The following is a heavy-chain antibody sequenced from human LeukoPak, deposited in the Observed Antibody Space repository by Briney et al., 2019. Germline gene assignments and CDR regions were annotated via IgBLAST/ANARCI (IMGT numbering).Heavy chain of an antibody. CDR1: GDSVTSYY. Sequence: SETLSLTCSVSGDSVTSYYWSWIRQPPGKGLEWIGYVSSDGTTNYTPSLRSRVIMSVDTAKNHISLSLTSLTAADTAIYHCARLDCTGDGCYNHWGQGTLVTVSS. D-gene: IGHD2-8*02. CDR3: ARLDCTGDGCYNH. CDR2: VSSDGTT. J-gene: IGHJ4*02. V-gene: IGHV4-59*08.